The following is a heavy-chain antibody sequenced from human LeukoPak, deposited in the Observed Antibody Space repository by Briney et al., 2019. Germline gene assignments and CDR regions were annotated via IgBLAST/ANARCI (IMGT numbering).Heavy chain of an antibody. V-gene: IGHV4-30-2*01. CDR1: GGSISSGGYS. CDR3: ARVVVRGAYFDY. CDR2: IYHSGST. Sequence: SETLSLTCAVSGGSISSGGYSWRWIRQPPGKGLEWIGYIYHSGSTYYNPSLKSRVTISVDRSKNQFSLKLSSVTAADTAVYYCARVVVRGAYFDYWGQGTLVTVSS. J-gene: IGHJ4*02. D-gene: IGHD3-10*01.